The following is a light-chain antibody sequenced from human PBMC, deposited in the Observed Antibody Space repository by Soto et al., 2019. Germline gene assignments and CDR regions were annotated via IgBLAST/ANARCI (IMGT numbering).Light chain of an antibody. J-gene: IGKJ3*01. V-gene: IGKV1-39*01. CDR1: QSIDNS. CDR2: DAS. CDR3: QQSHSIPIS. Sequence: DIQMTQSPSSLSASVGDRVTITCGASQSIDNSLIWYQQRPGEAPNLLIYDASTLQTGVPSRFSGSGSGTDFALTISSLQPEDFATYYCQQSHSIPISFGPGTKVDIK.